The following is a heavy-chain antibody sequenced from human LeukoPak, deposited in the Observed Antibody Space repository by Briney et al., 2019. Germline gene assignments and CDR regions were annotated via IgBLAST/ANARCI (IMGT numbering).Heavy chain of an antibody. CDR2: IRYDGSNK. D-gene: IGHD5-18*01. CDR1: GFTFSSYG. Sequence: GGSLRLSCAASGFTFSSYGMHWVRQAPGKGLEWVAFIRYDGSNKYYADSVKGRFTISRDNSKNTLYLQMNSLRAEDTAVYYRAKDSRGYSTRKEFDYWGQGTLVTVSS. V-gene: IGHV3-30*02. J-gene: IGHJ4*02. CDR3: AKDSRGYSTRKEFDY.